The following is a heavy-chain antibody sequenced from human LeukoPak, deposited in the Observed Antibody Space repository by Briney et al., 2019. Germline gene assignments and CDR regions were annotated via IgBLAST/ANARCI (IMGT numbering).Heavy chain of an antibody. D-gene: IGHD1-26*01. CDR1: GFTFSSYS. V-gene: IGHV3-21*01. CDR2: ISSSSSYI. J-gene: IGHJ4*02. Sequence: GSLRLSCAASGFTFSSYSMNWVRQAPRKGLEWVSSISSSSSYIYYADSLKGRFTISRDNAKNSLYLQMNSLGAEDTAVYYCARGGGGSYYHLLDYWGQGTLVTVSS. CDR3: ARGGGGSYYHLLDY.